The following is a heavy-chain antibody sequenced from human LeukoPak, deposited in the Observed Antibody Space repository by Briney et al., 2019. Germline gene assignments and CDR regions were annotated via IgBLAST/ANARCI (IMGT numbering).Heavy chain of an antibody. CDR2: INPRGGST. Sequence: ASVKVSCEASGYPFTTYYMHWLRQAPGRGLMWMGIINPRGGSTTYAQKFQGRVTMTRDTPTVTAYMELSSLRSEDTAVYYCARGKAASGDVFDFWGQGTMVTVSS. D-gene: IGHD2-15*01. J-gene: IGHJ3*01. V-gene: IGHV1-46*01. CDR3: ARGKAASGDVFDF. CDR1: GYPFTTYY.